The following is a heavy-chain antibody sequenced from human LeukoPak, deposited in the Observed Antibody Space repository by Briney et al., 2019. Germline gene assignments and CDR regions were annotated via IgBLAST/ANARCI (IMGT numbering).Heavy chain of an antibody. CDR2: ISYDGNTK. Sequence: GGSLRLSCAASGFSFSSYGMHWVRQAPGKGLEWVAAISYDGNTKYYVDSVKGRFTISRDNSKNTPYLQMNSLRGEDTAVYYCAKKKGGYKYDDFFDFWGQGALVTVSS. D-gene: IGHD5-24*01. CDR3: AKKKGGYKYDDFFDF. J-gene: IGHJ4*02. CDR1: GFSFSSYG. V-gene: IGHV3-30*18.